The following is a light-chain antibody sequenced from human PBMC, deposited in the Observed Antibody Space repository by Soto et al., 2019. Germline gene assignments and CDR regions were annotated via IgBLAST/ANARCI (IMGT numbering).Light chain of an antibody. J-gene: IGKJ1*01. CDR3: QEYNSYSGT. Sequence: DIQMTQSPSTLSASVGDRVTITCRASQSISSWLAWYQQKPGKAPKLLIYKASSLESGVPSRFSGSGSGTEFTLTISSLHPDYFATYYCQEYNSYSGTFGQRTKVEIK. V-gene: IGKV1-5*03. CDR2: KAS. CDR1: QSISSW.